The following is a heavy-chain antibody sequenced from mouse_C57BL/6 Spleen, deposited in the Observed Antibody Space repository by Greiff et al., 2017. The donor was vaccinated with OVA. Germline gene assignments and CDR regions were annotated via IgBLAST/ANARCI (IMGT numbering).Heavy chain of an antibody. CDR2: IYPGDGDT. D-gene: IGHD1-1*01. V-gene: IGHV1-82*01. CDR1: GYAFSSSW. J-gene: IGHJ4*01. CDR3: ARQPPITTVVAPYAMDY. Sequence: VQLQQSGPELVKPGASVKISCKASGYAFSSSWMNWVKQRPGQGLEWIGRIYPGDGDTNYNGKFKGKATLTADKSSSTAYMQLSSLTSEDSAVYFCARQPPITTVVAPYAMDYWGQGTSVTVSS.